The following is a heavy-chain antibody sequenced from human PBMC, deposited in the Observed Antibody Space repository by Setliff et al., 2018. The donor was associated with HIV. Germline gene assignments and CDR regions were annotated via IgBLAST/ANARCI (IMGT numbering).Heavy chain of an antibody. V-gene: IGHV4-39*07. CDR3: ARGVNDFWSGYHGRWFDP. CDR2: INHSGST. Sequence: SETLSLTCTVSGGSISSSSYYWGWIRQPPGKGLEWIGEINHSGSTKYNPSLKSRVNISVDKSKNHFSLKVTSVTAADTAVYYCARGVNDFWSGYHGRWFDPWGQGTLVTVSS. D-gene: IGHD3-3*01. J-gene: IGHJ5*02. CDR1: GGSISSSSYY.